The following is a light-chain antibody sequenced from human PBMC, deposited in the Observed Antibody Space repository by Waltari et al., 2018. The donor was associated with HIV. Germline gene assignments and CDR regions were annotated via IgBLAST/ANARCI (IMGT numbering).Light chain of an antibody. Sequence: QSALTQPASVSGSPGQSITISCPGTSSDVGSYNLVSWYQQHPGKAPKLMIYDVNKRPSGVPDRFSGSKSGNTASLTISGLQAEDEADYYCCSYGGSFFYVFGTGTKVTVL. CDR2: DVN. J-gene: IGLJ1*01. CDR3: CSYGGSFFYV. CDR1: SSDVGSYNL. V-gene: IGLV2-23*02.